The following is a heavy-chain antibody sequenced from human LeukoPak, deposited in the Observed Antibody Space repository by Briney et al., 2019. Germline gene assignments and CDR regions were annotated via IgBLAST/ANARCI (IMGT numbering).Heavy chain of an antibody. CDR2: IYPGDSGP. J-gene: IGHJ3*01. CDR1: GYSFTSYC. CDR3: GMSGDRVPLQDAVFDV. V-gene: IGHV5-51*01. Sequence: GESLKISCKVSGYSFTSYCIGWVRQMPGKGLEGMGIIYPGDSGPTYSSSFQGQVTISVDKSINTAYLQWSSLPASDTDMYYCGMSGDRVPLQDAVFDVWGQGTMVTVST. D-gene: IGHD1-26*01.